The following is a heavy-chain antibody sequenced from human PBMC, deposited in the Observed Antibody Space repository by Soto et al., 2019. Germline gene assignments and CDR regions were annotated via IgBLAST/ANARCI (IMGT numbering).Heavy chain of an antibody. J-gene: IGHJ5*02. CDR2: ISYDGRNT. D-gene: IGHD6-6*01. Sequence: QVQVVESGGGVFQPGRSLRLSCAASGFSFNIYGMHWVRQAPGKGLEWEAIISYDGRNTYYADCVKGRFTISRDSPRNTLYLEMNSLTAEDTPVYYCAKGGSPSARYCDAWGQGAPVTVSS. CDR3: AKGGSPSARYCDA. CDR1: GFSFNIYG. V-gene: IGHV3-30*18.